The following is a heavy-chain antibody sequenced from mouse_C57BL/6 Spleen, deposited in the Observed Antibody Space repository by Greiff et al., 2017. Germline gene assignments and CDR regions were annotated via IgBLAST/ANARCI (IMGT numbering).Heavy chain of an antibody. Sequence: EVQLQQSGPELVKPGASVKISCKASGYTFTDYYMNWVKQSHGKSLEWIGDINPNNGGTSYNQKFKGKATLTVDKSSSTAYMELRSLTSEDSAVYYCARGQDYYGSSYGFAYWGQGTLVTVSA. V-gene: IGHV1-26*01. CDR2: INPNNGGT. J-gene: IGHJ3*01. D-gene: IGHD1-1*01. CDR1: GYTFTDYY. CDR3: ARGQDYYGSSYGFAY.